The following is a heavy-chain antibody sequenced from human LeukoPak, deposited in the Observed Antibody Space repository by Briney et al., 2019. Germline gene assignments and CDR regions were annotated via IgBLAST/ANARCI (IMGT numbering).Heavy chain of an antibody. D-gene: IGHD3-10*01. Sequence: KSGGSLRLSCAASGFRFSDFYMSWIRQAPGKGLEWISDISSRGKNTYYADSVKGRFTISRDDAKNSLELQMNSLRAEDTAVYYCARGENVLWFGDRPTTGGQGTLVTVSS. V-gene: IGHV3-11*04. J-gene: IGHJ4*02. CDR1: GFRFSDFY. CDR3: ARGENVLWFGDRPTT. CDR2: ISSRGKNT.